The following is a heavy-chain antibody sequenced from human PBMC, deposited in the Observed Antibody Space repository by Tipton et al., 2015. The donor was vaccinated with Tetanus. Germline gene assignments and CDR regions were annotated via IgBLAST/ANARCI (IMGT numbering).Heavy chain of an antibody. V-gene: IGHV3-23*01. CDR2: ISGGGDGT. J-gene: IGHJ4*02. CDR1: GFTFSSYA. D-gene: IGHD2-2*02. Sequence: SLRLSCVASGFTFSSYAMSWVRQAPGEGLEWVSTISGGGDGTYFADSVKGRFSISRDDSRNTLYLQMSSLRAEDTAVYYCAKGRSSSTSCYNYRGQGTLVTVSS. CDR3: AKGRSSSTSCYNY.